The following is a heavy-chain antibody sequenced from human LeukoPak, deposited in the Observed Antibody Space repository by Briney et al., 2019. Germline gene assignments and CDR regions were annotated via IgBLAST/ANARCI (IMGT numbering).Heavy chain of an antibody. D-gene: IGHD5-12*01. V-gene: IGHV3-21*04. CDR2: ISSTGAYM. CDR1: GFTFSSYS. Sequence: GGSLRLSCAASGFTFSSYSMNWVRQAPGKGLEWVSSISSTGAYMYYADSVKGRFTISRDNAKNSLFLQMNSLRAEDTAVYYCATAGYSGYDGGDYFLYWCQGTLVTVSS. CDR3: ATAGYSGYDGGDYFLY. J-gene: IGHJ4*02.